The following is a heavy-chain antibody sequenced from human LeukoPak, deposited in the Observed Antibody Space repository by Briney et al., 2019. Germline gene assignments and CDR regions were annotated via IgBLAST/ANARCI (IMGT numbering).Heavy chain of an antibody. CDR2: IYYSGST. J-gene: IGHJ6*03. CDR1: GGYISSYY. D-gene: IGHD2-2*01. Sequence: SETLSLTCSVSGGYISSYYWSWIRQPPGKGLEWIGYIYYSGSTNYNSSLKSRVTISVDTSKNQFSLKLSSVTAADTAVYYCARVTRKYCSSTSCYEEDYYYYMDVWGKGTTVTISS. V-gene: IGHV4-59*01. CDR3: ARVTRKYCSSTSCYEEDYYYYMDV.